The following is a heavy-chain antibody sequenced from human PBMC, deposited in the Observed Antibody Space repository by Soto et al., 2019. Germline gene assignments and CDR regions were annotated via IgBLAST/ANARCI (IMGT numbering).Heavy chain of an antibody. V-gene: IGHV5-51*01. J-gene: IGHJ5*02. D-gene: IGHD3-22*01. CDR2: IYPGDSDT. CDR3: ARPKTYYYDSSGYYYIPPWFGP. Sequence: PGQAENNSCKGSGYSFTSYWIGPVRQMPGKCLEWMGIIYPGDSDTRYSPSFQGQVTISADKSSSTAYLQWSSLKASDTAMYYCARPKTYYYDSSGYYYIPPWFGPWGHGTLVTVSS. CDR1: GYSFTSYW.